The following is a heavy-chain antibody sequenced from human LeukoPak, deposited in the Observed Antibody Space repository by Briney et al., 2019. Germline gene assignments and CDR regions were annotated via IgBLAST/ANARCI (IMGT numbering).Heavy chain of an antibody. Sequence: ASVKVSCKASGYTFTSYYMHWVRQAPGQGLEWMGIINPSGGSTSYAQKFQGRVTMTRDTSTSTVYMELSSLRSEDTAVYYCARGGNDYGLTPDAFDIWGQGTMVTVSS. CDR2: INPSGGST. CDR3: ARGGNDYGLTPDAFDI. J-gene: IGHJ3*02. D-gene: IGHD4-17*01. CDR1: GYTFTSYY. V-gene: IGHV1-46*01.